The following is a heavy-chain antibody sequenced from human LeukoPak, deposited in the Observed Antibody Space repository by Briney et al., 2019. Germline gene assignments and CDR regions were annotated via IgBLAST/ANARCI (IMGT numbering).Heavy chain of an antibody. V-gene: IGHV3-30*04. CDR3: ARETYSSSWYSYYFDY. CDR1: GFTFSNYA. CDR2: ISCDGSNK. Sequence: GRSLRLSCAASGFTFSNYAMYWVRQAPGKGLEWVADISCDGSNKYYADSVKGRFTIARDNTKNTLYLQMNSLRPEDTAVYYCARETYSSSWYSYYFDYWDQGTLVTVPS. J-gene: IGHJ4*02. D-gene: IGHD6-13*01.